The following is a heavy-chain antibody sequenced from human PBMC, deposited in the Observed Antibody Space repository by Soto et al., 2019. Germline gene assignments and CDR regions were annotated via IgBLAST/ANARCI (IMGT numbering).Heavy chain of an antibody. V-gene: IGHV1-69*13. J-gene: IGHJ4*02. CDR1: GGTFSSFA. CDR2: IIPIFGTA. CDR3: ARVGDCSGGSCYSGFRF. Sequence: GASVKVSCKASGGTFSSFAISWVRQAPGQGLEWMGGIIPIFGTANYAQKFQGRVTITADESTSTAYMELSSLRSEDTAVYYCARVGDCSGGSCYSGFRFWGQGTLVTVSS. D-gene: IGHD2-15*01.